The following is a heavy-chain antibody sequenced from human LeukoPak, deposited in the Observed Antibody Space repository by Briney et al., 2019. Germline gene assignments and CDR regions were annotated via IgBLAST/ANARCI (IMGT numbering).Heavy chain of an antibody. CDR3: ARDRVRGSSNPYFDY. D-gene: IGHD1-26*01. CDR2: IYYSGST. Sequence: SETLSLTCTVSGGSVSSGSYYWSWLRQPPGKGLEWFGYIYYSGSTNYNPSLKSRVTISIDTSKNQFSLKLSSVTAADTAVYYCARDRVRGSSNPYFDYWGQGTLVTVSS. J-gene: IGHJ4*02. CDR1: GGSVSSGSYY. V-gene: IGHV4-61*01.